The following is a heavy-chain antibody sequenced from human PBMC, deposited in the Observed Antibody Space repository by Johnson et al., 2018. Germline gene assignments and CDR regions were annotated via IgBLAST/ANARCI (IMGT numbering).Heavy chain of an antibody. CDR1: GFTFSSYS. J-gene: IGHJ3*01. CDR3: ARFTMIYPPRDAFGR. CDR2: ISSSSSYI. Sequence: VQLVESGGGLVKPGGSLRLSCAASGFTFSSYSMNWVRQAPGKGLEWVSSISSSSSYIYYADSVKGRFTTSIDNAKNARYLQMNSLSAEDTAVYYCARFTMIYPPRDAFGRWGQGTMVTVAS. V-gene: IGHV3-21*01. D-gene: IGHD3-22*01.